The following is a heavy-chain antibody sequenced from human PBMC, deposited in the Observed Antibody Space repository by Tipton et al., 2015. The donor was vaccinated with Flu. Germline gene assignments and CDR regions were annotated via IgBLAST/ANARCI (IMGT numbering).Heavy chain of an antibody. CDR2: ISYSGST. CDR3: ARDRGWPAALDS. V-gene: IGHV4-59*01. Sequence: TLSLTCTVSGGSISSYYWSWVRQPPGKGLEWIGYISYSGSTNYNPSLRSRVTISVDTSRNQFSLNLRSVTAADTAVYYCARDRGWPAALDSWGQGIPVTVSS. CDR1: GGSISSYY. J-gene: IGHJ4*02. D-gene: IGHD3-10*01.